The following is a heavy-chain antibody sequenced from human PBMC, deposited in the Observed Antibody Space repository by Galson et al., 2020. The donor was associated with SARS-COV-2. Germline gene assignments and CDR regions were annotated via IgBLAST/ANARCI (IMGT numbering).Heavy chain of an antibody. CDR2: IRSRANNYAT. V-gene: IGHV3-73*01. Sequence: QLGESLKISCAASGFTFSGAVMHWVRQASGKGQAWVGRIRSRANNYATGYAASVKGRFIISRDDSKKTAYLQMNSLKTEDTAVYYCTTINYWGQGTLVTVSS. CDR1: GFTFSGAV. J-gene: IGHJ4*02. CDR3: TTINY.